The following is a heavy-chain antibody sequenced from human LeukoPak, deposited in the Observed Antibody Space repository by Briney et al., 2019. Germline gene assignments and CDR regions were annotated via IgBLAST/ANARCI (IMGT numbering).Heavy chain of an antibody. CDR1: GFSFSRHW. CDR3: ARSSSGSGGYYMDV. D-gene: IGHD1-26*01. Sequence: HPGGSLRLSCAASGFSFSRHWMSWVRHTPGKGLEWVANINQDGGTKYYRDFAKGRFTISRDNAQNSLYLQMNSLRAEDTAVYYCARSSSGSGGYYMDVWGKGTTVTVSS. CDR2: INQDGGTK. J-gene: IGHJ6*03. V-gene: IGHV3-7*01.